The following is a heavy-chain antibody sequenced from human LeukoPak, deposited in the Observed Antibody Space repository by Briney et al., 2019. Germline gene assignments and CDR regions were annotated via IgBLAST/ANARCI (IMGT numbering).Heavy chain of an antibody. J-gene: IGHJ4*02. CDR3: ALSTTTVTTRTLDY. CDR1: GGSFSNYF. D-gene: IGHD4-17*01. Sequence: SETLSLTCTVSGGSFSNYFWTWIRQPPGKGLEWIGEISLSGTIKYNPSLKGRVTISVDTSKNQFSLKLSTVTAADTAVYYCALSTTTVTTRTLDYWGQGALVIVSS. CDR2: ISLSGTI. V-gene: IGHV4-34*01.